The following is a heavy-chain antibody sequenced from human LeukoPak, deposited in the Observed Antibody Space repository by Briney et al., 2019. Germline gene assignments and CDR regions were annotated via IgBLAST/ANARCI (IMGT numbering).Heavy chain of an antibody. Sequence: PGGSLRLSCAASGFTFSSYSMNWVRQAPGKGLEWVSSISSSSSYIYYADSVKGRFTISRDNAKNSLYLQMNSLRAEDTAVYYCARDRGGGYSHFDYWGQGTLVTVSS. V-gene: IGHV3-21*01. J-gene: IGHJ4*02. CDR1: GFTFSSYS. CDR3: ARDRGGGYSHFDY. CDR2: ISSSSSYI. D-gene: IGHD5-24*01.